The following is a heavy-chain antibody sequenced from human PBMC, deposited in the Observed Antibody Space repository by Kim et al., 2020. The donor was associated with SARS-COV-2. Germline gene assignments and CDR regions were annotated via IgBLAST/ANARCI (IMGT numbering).Heavy chain of an antibody. CDR1: GGTINYHY. D-gene: IGHD2-2*01. J-gene: IGHJ4*02. CDR2: IYYTGDT. CDR3: ARVLRSTQDSSTAGDY. V-gene: IGHV4-59*11. Sequence: SETLSLTCTVSGGTINYHYWSWIRQAPGKGLEWIGYIYYTGDTGDKPSLKSRVSIAVDTSKNQFSLNLTSVIAADTAVYYCARVLRSTQDSSTAGDYWSRGTLVTVSS.